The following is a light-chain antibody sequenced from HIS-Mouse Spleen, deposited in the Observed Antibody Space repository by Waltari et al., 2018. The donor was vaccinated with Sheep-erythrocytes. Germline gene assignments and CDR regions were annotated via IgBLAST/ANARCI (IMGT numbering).Light chain of an antibody. CDR1: QSVSRD. Sequence: EIVLTQSPATLSLSPGERATLSCRASQSVSRDLAWYQQKPGQAPRLLVYDASNRATGIPARFSGSGSGTDFTLTISSLEPEDFAVYYCQQRSNWYTFGQGTKLEIK. CDR3: QQRSNWYT. V-gene: IGKV3-11*01. J-gene: IGKJ2*01. CDR2: DAS.